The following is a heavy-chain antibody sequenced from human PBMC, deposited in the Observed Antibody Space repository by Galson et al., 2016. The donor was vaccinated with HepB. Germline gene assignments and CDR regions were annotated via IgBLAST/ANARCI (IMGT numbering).Heavy chain of an antibody. V-gene: IGHV3-74*01. Sequence: SLRLSCAASGFSFSNYFMHWVRQPPGKGLVWVSRINSDGSNTRYADSVKGRFSISRDNAKTTLYLQINRLRAEDTAVYYCYRWSIYYGMDVWGKGTTVTCSS. CDR3: YRWSIYYGMDV. CDR2: INSDGSNT. D-gene: IGHD3-3*01. J-gene: IGHJ6*03. CDR1: GFSFSNYF.